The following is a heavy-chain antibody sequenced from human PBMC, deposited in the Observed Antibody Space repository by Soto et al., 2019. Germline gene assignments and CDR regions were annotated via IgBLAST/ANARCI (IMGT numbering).Heavy chain of an antibody. J-gene: IGHJ4*02. CDR2: IYSGGTT. D-gene: IGHD5-12*01. V-gene: IGHV3-66*01. CDR1: RFAVSDNY. Sequence: EVYLVESGGGLVQPGGSLRLSCAASRFAVSDNYMSWVRQAPGKGLEFVSLIYSGGTTSYADSVKGRFTISRDNPKNTLYLQMNNLRAEDTAVYYCATRTITLPHWGQGTLVTVSS. CDR3: ATRTITLPH.